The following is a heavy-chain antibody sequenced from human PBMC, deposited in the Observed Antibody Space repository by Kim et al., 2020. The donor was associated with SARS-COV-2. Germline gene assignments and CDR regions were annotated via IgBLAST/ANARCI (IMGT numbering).Heavy chain of an antibody. CDR2: IIPILGIA. V-gene: IGHV1-69*04. Sequence: SVKVSCKASGGTFSSYAISWVRQAPGQGLEWMGRIIPILGIANYAQKFQGRVTITADKSTSTAYMELSSLRSEDTAVYYCARDVVVPAAPEDYFDYWGQGTLVTVSS. CDR1: GGTFSSYA. J-gene: IGHJ4*02. D-gene: IGHD2-2*01. CDR3: ARDVVVPAAPEDYFDY.